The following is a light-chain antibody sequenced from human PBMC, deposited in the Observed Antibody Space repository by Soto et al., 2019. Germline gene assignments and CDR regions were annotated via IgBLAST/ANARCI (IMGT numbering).Light chain of an antibody. CDR3: LQYKNWPRT. CDR2: GAS. J-gene: IGKJ1*01. Sequence: ETVMTQSSATLSVSPGERATLSCRASESVSSNLVWYQQKPGQAPRLLIYGASTRVTGIPARFSGSGSGTEFTLTISSLQSEDFAVYYCLQYKNWPRTFGQGTKVEIK. CDR1: ESVSSN. V-gene: IGKV3-15*01.